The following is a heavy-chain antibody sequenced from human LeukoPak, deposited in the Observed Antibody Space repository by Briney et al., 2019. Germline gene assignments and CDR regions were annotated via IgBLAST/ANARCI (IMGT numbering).Heavy chain of an antibody. CDR2: INWNGGST. CDR1: GFTFDDYG. Sequence: GGSLRLSCAASGFTFDDYGMSRVRQAPGKGLEWVSGINWNGGSTGYADSVKGRFTISRDNAKNSLYLQMNSLRAEDTALYYCARGPYYSYSDYWGQGTLVTVSS. V-gene: IGHV3-20*04. J-gene: IGHJ4*02. CDR3: ARGPYYSYSDY. D-gene: IGHD5-18*01.